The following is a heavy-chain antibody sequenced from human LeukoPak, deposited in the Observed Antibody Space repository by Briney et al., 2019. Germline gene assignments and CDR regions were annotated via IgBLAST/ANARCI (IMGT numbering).Heavy chain of an antibody. CDR3: ARDAVYSGSYAADY. Sequence: GASVKVSCKASGYTFTGYYMHWVRQAPGQGLEWMGWINPNSGGTNYAQEFQGRVTMTRDTSISTAYMELSRLRSDDTAVYYCARDAVYSGSYAADYWGQGTLVTVSS. CDR2: INPNSGGT. J-gene: IGHJ4*02. V-gene: IGHV1-2*02. D-gene: IGHD1-26*01. CDR1: GYTFTGYY.